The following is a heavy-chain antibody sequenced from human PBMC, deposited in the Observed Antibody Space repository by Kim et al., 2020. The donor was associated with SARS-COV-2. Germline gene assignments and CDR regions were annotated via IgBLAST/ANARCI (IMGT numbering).Heavy chain of an antibody. D-gene: IGHD6-6*01. CDR2: IKSKTDGGTT. V-gene: IGHV3-15*01. Sequence: GGSLRLSCAASGFTFSNAWMSWVRQAPGKGLEWVGRIKSKTDGGTTDYAAPVKGRFTISRDDSKNTLYLQMNSLKTEDTAVYYCTSEKGAARPRWFDPWGQGTLVTVSS. CDR1: GFTFSNAW. CDR3: TSEKGAARPRWFDP. J-gene: IGHJ5*02.